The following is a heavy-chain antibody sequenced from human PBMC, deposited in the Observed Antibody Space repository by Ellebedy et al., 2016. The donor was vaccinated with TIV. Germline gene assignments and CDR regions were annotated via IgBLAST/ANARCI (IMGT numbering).Heavy chain of an antibody. CDR2: IIPIFGTA. D-gene: IGHD3-10*01. Sequence: SVKVSXKASRGTFSSYSITWVRQAPGQGLEWMGAIIPIFGTANYPQKFQGRVTITADESTSTAYMELSSLRSEDTAVYYCARDFLRAPDGSESYNNWFDPWGQGTLVTVSS. V-gene: IGHV1-69*13. CDR3: ARDFLRAPDGSESYNNWFDP. J-gene: IGHJ5*02. CDR1: RGTFSSYS.